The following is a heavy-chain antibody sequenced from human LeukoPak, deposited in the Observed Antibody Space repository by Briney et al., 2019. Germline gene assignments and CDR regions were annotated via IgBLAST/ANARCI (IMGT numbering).Heavy chain of an antibody. Sequence: PGGSLRLSCAASGFTVSSNYMSWVRQAPGKGLEWVSVIYSGGSTYYADSVKGRFTISRDNSKNTLYLQMNSLRAEDTAVYYCARVMSGYDLGFDYWGQGTLVTVSS. D-gene: IGHD5-12*01. CDR1: GFTVSSNY. V-gene: IGHV3-66*01. J-gene: IGHJ4*02. CDR2: IYSGGST. CDR3: ARVMSGYDLGFDY.